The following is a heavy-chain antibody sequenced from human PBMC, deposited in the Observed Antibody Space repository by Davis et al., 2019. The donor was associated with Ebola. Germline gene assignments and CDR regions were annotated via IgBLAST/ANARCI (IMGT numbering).Heavy chain of an antibody. Sequence: GESLKISCDVSGFAVRNTHMSWVRQAPGTGLEWVSGMYGGDTHYADSVKGRFTISRDNARNTLYLQMDRLRAEDTAVYYCVRDTIEGATTFDYWGQGILVTVSS. D-gene: IGHD1-26*01. CDR3: VRDTIEGATTFDY. CDR1: GFAVRNTH. CDR2: MYGGDT. J-gene: IGHJ4*02. V-gene: IGHV3-53*01.